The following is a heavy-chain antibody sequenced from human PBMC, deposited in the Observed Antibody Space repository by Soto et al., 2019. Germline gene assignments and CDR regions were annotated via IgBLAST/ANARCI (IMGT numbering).Heavy chain of an antibody. D-gene: IGHD6-13*01. CDR3: ARIRQPFSLVYYFDY. J-gene: IGHJ4*02. V-gene: IGHV4-59*08. Sequence: SETLSLTCTVSGGSISSYYWSWIRQPPGKGLEWIGYIYYSGSTNYNPSLKSRVTISVDTSKNQFSLKLISVTAADTAVYYCARIRQPFSLVYYFDYWGQGTLVTVSS. CDR2: IYYSGST. CDR1: GGSISSYY.